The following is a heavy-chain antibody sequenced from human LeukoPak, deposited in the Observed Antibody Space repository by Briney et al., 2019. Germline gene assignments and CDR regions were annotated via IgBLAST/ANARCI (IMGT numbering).Heavy chain of an antibody. J-gene: IGHJ4*02. D-gene: IGHD1-26*01. CDR1: GFTFSSYW. CDR2: IKQHGSEK. V-gene: IGHV3-7*01. CDR3: ARVSSGIHFDY. Sequence: GGSLRLSCAASGFTFSSYWMSWVRQAPGKGLEWVANIKQHGSEKYYVDSVKGRFTISGDNAKNALYLQMNSLRAEDTAVYYCARVSSGIHFDYWGQGTLVTVSS.